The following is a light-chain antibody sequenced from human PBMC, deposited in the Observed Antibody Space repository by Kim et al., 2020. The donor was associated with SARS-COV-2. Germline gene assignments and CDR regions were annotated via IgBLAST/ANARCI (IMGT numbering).Light chain of an antibody. V-gene: IGKV3-11*01. CDR1: QSVSNY. Sequence: SPGQRATFSCRACQSVSNYLAWYQHKPGQAPRLLIYDASNRATGIPARFSGSGSGTDFTLTISSLEPEDFAVYYCQQRSNWPRFTFGPGTKVDIK. J-gene: IGKJ3*01. CDR2: DAS. CDR3: QQRSNWPRFT.